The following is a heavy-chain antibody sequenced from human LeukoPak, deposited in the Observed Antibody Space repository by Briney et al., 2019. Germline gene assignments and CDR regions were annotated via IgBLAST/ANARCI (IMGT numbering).Heavy chain of an antibody. CDR2: INHSGST. D-gene: IGHD3-9*01. J-gene: IGHJ5*02. V-gene: IGHV4-34*01. Sequence: KPSETLSLTCAVYGGSFSGYYWSWIRQPPGKGLEWIGEINHSGSTNYNPSLKSRVTISVDTSKNQFSLKLSSVTAADTAVYYCARAPLRYFDWSPDWLDPWGQGTLVTVSS. CDR3: ARAPLRYFDWSPDWLDP. CDR1: GGSFSGYY.